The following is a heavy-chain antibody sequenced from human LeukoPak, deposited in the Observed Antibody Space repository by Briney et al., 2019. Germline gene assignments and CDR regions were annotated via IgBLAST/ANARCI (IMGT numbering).Heavy chain of an antibody. J-gene: IGHJ1*01. Sequence: GGSLRLSCAASGFTFSSYAMSWVRQAPGKGLEWVSGISGSGSSTYYADSVKGRFTISRDNSKNTLYLQMNSLRAEDTAVYYCAKDTSYYCSGGSRYSVYFQHWGQGTLVTVSS. V-gene: IGHV3-23*01. D-gene: IGHD2-15*01. CDR3: AKDTSYYCSGGSRYSVYFQH. CDR1: GFTFSSYA. CDR2: ISGSGSST.